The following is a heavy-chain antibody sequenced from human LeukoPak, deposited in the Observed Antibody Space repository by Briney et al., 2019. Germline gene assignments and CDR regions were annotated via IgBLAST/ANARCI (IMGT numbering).Heavy chain of an antibody. CDR2: IWYDGSNK. V-gene: IGHV3-33*01. J-gene: IGHJ4*02. CDR1: GFTFSSYG. Sequence: PGGSLRLPCAASGFTFSSYGMHWVRQAPGKGLEWVAVIWYDGSNKYYADSVKGRFTISRDNSKNTLYLQMNSLRAEDTAVYYCARDGRRAAAGFPTDYWGQGTLVTVSS. CDR3: ARDGRRAAAGFPTDY. D-gene: IGHD6-13*01.